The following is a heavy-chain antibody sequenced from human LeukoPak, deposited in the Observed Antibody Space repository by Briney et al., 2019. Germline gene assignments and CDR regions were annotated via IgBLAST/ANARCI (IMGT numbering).Heavy chain of an antibody. CDR2: VYPGDSED. CDR1: GYSFSNFW. V-gene: IGHV5-51*01. CDR3: ARQQGEQQLVGNAFDI. D-gene: IGHD6-13*01. J-gene: IGHJ3*02. Sequence: GGSLVISCKASGYSFSNFWIGWVRQLPGKGVGWMGLVYPGDSEDRISPSFQGQVTISADKSISTAYLQWSSLKASDTAIYYCARQQGEQQLVGNAFDIWGQGTMVTVSS.